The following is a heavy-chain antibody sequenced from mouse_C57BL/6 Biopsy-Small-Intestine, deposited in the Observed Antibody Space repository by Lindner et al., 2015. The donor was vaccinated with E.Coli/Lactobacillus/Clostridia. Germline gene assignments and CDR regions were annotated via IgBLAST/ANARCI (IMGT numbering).Heavy chain of an antibody. J-gene: IGHJ4*01. Sequence: VQLQESGAELARPGASVEMSCKASGYTFTSYTMHWVKQRPGQGLEWIGYINPSSGYTKYNQKFKDKATLTADKSSSTAYMQLSSLTSEDSAVYYCASLLPLYAMDYWGQGTSVTVSS. V-gene: IGHV1-4*01. CDR2: INPSSGYT. CDR1: GYTFTSYT. CDR3: ASLLPLYAMDY. D-gene: IGHD5-5*01.